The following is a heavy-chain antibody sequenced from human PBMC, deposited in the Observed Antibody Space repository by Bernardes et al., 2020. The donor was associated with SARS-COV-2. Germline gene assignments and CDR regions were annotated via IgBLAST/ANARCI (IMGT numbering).Heavy chain of an antibody. J-gene: IGHJ4*02. CDR2: ISDDGGIT. Sequence: GSLRLSCAASGFTFSSSGMSWVRPAPGKGLEWVSAISDDGGITKYTDSVKGRFTISRDTSKNTLYLRMNSLRAEDTAVYYCARRAEKISGYVHRYFDYWGQGTLVTVSS. CDR1: GFTFSSSG. D-gene: IGHD3-22*01. CDR3: ARRAEKISGYVHRYFDY. V-gene: IGHV3-23*01.